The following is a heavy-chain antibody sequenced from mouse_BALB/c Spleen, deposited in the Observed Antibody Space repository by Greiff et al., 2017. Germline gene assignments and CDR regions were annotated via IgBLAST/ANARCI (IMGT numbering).Heavy chain of an antibody. J-gene: IGHJ4*01. D-gene: IGHD2-1*01. CDR1: GFTFTDYC. V-gene: IGHV7-3*02. CDR2: IRNKANGYTT. CDR3: AREIYYGNYADAMDY. Sequence: EVQGVESGGGLVQPGGSLRLSCATSGFTFTDYCMSWVRQPPGKALEWLGFIRNKANGYTTEYSASVKGRFTISRDNSQSILYLQMNTLRAEDSATYYCAREIYYGNYADAMDYGGQGTSVTVSS.